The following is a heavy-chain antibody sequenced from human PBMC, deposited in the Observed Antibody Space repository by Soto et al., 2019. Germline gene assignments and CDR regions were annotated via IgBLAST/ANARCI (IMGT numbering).Heavy chain of an antibody. V-gene: IGHV4-59*01. CDR1: GGSISSYY. J-gene: IGHJ5*02. D-gene: IGHD6-19*01. CDR2: IYYSGST. Sequence: SETLSLTCTVSGGSISSYYWSWIRQPPGKGLEWIGYIYYSGSTNYNPSLKSRVTISVDTSKNQFSLKLSSVTAADTAVYYCARRVAGTGSWFDPWGQGTLVTVSS. CDR3: ARRVAGTGSWFDP.